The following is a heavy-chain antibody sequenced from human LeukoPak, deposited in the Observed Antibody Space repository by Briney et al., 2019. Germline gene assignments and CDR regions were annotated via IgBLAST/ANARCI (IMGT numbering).Heavy chain of an antibody. D-gene: IGHD4-11*01. CDR2: IYYSGST. Sequence: SETLSLTCTVSGGSISSYYCNWIRQPPGKGLAWIGYIYYSGSTNYNPSLKSRVTISVDTSKNQFPLKLSSGTAADTAVYYCAREATVTIGVFDYWGQGTLVTVSS. CDR3: AREATVTIGVFDY. J-gene: IGHJ4*02. V-gene: IGHV4-59*01. CDR1: GGSISSYY.